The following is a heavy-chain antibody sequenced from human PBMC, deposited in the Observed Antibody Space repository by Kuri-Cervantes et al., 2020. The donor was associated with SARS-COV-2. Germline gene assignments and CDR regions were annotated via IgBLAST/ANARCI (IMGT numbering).Heavy chain of an antibody. V-gene: IGHV4-39*07. D-gene: IGHD5-18*01. J-gene: IGHJ6*02. CDR2: INHSGST. CDR1: GGSISSSDYY. Sequence: GSLRLSCTVSGGSISSSDYYWSWIRQPPGKGLEWIGEINHSGSTNYNPSLKSRVTISVDTSKNQFSLKLSSVTAADTAVYYCARGTPPGGYSYGYTRKYYYYGMDVWGQGTTVTVSS. CDR3: ARGTPPGGYSYGYTRKYYYYGMDV.